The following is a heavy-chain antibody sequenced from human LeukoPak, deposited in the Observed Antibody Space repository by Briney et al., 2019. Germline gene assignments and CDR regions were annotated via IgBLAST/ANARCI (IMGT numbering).Heavy chain of an antibody. D-gene: IGHD6-13*01. CDR2: ISYGGSNT. Sequence: SLTLSCAHPGYTFSRYVMHGVCQAPGKGLEWVAVISYGGSNTSSPSCQTARFTISRDNSTNTLYLQMNSLRAEDTAVYYCARDDWAASGLMDYWGQGT. J-gene: IGHJ4*02. CDR3: ARDDWAASGLMDY. CDR1: GYTFSRYV. V-gene: IGHV3-30-3*01.